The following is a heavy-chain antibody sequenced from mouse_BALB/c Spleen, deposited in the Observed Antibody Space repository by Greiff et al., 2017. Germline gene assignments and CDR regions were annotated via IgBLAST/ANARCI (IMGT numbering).Heavy chain of an antibody. Sequence: VNVVESGPGLVAPSQSLSITCTVSGFSLTSYGVHWVRQPPGKGLEWLGVIWAGGSTNYNSALMSRLSISKDNSKSQVFLKMNSLQTDDTAMYYCARDAWFAYWGQGTLVTVSA. CDR1: GFSLTSYG. J-gene: IGHJ3*01. CDR2: IWAGGST. V-gene: IGHV2-9*02. CDR3: ARDAWFAY.